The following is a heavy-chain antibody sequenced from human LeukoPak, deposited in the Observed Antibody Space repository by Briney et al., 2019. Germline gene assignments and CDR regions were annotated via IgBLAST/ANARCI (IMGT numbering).Heavy chain of an antibody. CDR2: ISSSSSYT. CDR1: GFTFSDYY. J-gene: IGHJ6*02. CDR3: AREGAGTNYYYYYGMDV. D-gene: IGHD3-16*01. V-gene: IGHV3-11*06. Sequence: GGSLRLSCAASGFTFSDYYMSWIRQAPGKGLEWVSYISSSSSYTKYADSGKGRFTISRDNAKNSLYLQMNSLRAEDTAVYYCAREGAGTNYYYYYGMDVWGQGTTVTVSS.